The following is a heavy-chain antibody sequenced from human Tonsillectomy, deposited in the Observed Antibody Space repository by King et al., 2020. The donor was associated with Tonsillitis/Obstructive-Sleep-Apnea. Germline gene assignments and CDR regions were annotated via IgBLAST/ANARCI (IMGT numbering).Heavy chain of an antibody. J-gene: IGHJ6*03. D-gene: IGHD6-13*01. CDR3: ARHKEGSSSSWYTRSQYYYYYMDV. CDR2: IYYSGST. CDR1: GGSISSYY. V-gene: IGHV4-59*08. Sequence: VQLQESGPGLVKPSETLSLTCTVSGGSISSYYWSWIRQPPGKGLEWIGYIYYSGSTNYNPSLKSRVTISVDTSKNQFSLKLSSVTAADTAVYYCARHKEGSSSSWYTRSQYYYYYMDVRGKGTTVTVSS.